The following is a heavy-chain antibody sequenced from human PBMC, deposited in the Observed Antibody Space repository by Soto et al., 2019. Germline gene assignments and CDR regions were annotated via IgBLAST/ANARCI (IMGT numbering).Heavy chain of an antibody. CDR3: ARGRRYYDFWSGYFIAFDI. Sequence: PSETLSLTCAVYGGSFSGYYWSRIRQPPGKGLEWIGEINHSGSTNYNPSLKSRVTISVDTSKNQFSLKLSSVTAADTAVYYCARGRRYYDFWSGYFIAFDIWGQGTMVTVSS. V-gene: IGHV4-34*01. D-gene: IGHD3-3*01. J-gene: IGHJ3*02. CDR2: INHSGST. CDR1: GGSFSGYY.